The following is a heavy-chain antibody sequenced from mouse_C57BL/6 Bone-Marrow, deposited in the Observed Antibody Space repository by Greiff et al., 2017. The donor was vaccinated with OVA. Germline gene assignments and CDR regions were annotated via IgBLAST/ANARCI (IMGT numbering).Heavy chain of an antibody. D-gene: IGHD2-4*01. CDR3: ARYRGGYDYDGYAMDY. Sequence: EVQRVESGPGLAKPSQTLSLTCSVTGYSITSDYWNWIRKFPGNKLEYMGYISYSGSTYYNPSLKSRISITRDTSKNQYYLQLNSVTTEDTATYYCARYRGGYDYDGYAMDYWGQGTSVTVSS. J-gene: IGHJ4*01. CDR2: ISYSGST. CDR1: GYSITSDY. V-gene: IGHV3-8*01.